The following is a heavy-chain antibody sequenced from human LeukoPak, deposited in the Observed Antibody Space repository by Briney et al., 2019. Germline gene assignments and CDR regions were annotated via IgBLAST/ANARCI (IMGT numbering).Heavy chain of an antibody. CDR2: ISYDGSNK. V-gene: IGHV3-30*18. Sequence: GGSLRLSCAASGFTFSSYGMHWVRQAPGKGLEWVAVISYDGSNKYYADSVKGLFTISRDNSKNTLYLQMNSLRAEDTAVYYCAKLGITGTTADDYYYYGMDVWGQGTTVTVSS. CDR3: AKLGITGTTADDYYYYGMDV. D-gene: IGHD1-7*01. J-gene: IGHJ6*02. CDR1: GFTFSSYG.